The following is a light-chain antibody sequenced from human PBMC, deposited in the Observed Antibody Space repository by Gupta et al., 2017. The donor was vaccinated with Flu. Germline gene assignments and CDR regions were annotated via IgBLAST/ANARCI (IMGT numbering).Light chain of an antibody. J-gene: IGKJ5*01. CDR1: QSVSSS. V-gene: IGKV3-11*01. CDR3: QHRSNWPPT. Sequence: PATLSFSPGERATLSCRASQSVSSSLVWYQQKPGQAPRLLIYDASNRATDIPARFSGSGSGTDFTLSISSLEPEDFAVYYCQHRSNWPPTFGQGTRLEIK. CDR2: DAS.